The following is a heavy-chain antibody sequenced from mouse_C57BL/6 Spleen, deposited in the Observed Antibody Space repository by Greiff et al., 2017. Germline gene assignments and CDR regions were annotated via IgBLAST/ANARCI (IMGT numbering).Heavy chain of an antibody. CDR1: GFTFTDYY. CDR3: ARSPLITTVVDWYFDV. J-gene: IGHJ1*03. D-gene: IGHD1-1*01. CDR2: IRNKANGYTT. V-gene: IGHV7-3*01. Sequence: EVKVVESGGGLVQPGGSLSLSCAASGFTFTDYYMSWVRQPPGKALEWLGFIRNKANGYTTEYSASVKGRFTISRDNSQSILYLQMNALRAEDSATYYCARSPLITTVVDWYFDVWGTGTTVTVSS.